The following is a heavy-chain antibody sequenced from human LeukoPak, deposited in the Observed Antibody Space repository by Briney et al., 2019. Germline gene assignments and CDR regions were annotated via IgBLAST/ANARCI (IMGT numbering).Heavy chain of an antibody. V-gene: IGHV4-59*01. CDR2: IYYSGST. CDR3: AGGYAGATTFDY. CDR1: GGSISSYY. D-gene: IGHD1-26*01. J-gene: IGHJ4*02. Sequence: SETLSLTCTVSGGSISSYYWSWIRQPPGKGLEWIGYIYYSGSTNYNPSLKSRVTISVDTSKNQFSLKLSSVTAADTAVYYCAGGYAGATTFDYWGQGTLVTVSS.